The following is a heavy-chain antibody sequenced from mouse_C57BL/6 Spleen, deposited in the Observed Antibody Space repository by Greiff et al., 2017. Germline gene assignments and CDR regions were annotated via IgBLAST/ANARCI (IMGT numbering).Heavy chain of an antibody. CDR2: IYPGDGDT. CDR3: ARSDGAGYVWFAY. CDR1: GYAFSSYW. D-gene: IGHD3-2*02. J-gene: IGHJ3*01. Sequence: VQLQQSGAELVKPGASVKISCKASGYAFSSYWMNWVKQRPGKGLEWIGQIYPGDGDTNYNGKFKGKATLTADKSSSTAYMQLSRLTSEDSAVYVSARSDGAGYVWFAYWGQGTLVTVSA. V-gene: IGHV1-80*01.